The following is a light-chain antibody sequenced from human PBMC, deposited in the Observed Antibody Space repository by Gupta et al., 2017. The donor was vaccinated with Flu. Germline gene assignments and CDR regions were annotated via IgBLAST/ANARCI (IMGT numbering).Light chain of an antibody. CDR2: EVT. J-gene: IGLJ3*02. CDR1: SSDVGRYNF. CDR3: CSDTTRRTWV. Sequence: QSALTQPASVSASPGQSITISCTGTSSDVGRYNFVSWYQQHPGKVPKLMIYEVTKRPSGVSDRFSASKSGNTASLTISGLRAEDEADYYCCSDTTRRTWVFGGGTKLTVL. V-gene: IGLV2-14*01.